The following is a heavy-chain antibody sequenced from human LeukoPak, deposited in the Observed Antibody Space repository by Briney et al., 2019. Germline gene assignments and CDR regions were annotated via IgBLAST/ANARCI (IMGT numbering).Heavy chain of an antibody. CDR3: ARESRHCSSTSCYTGFDFDY. CDR1: GYTFTSYD. CDR2: MNPNSGNT. D-gene: IGHD2-2*02. J-gene: IGHJ4*02. V-gene: IGHV1-8*01. Sequence: ASVKVSCKASGYTFTSYDINWVRQATGQGLEWMGWMNPNSGNTGYAQKFQGRVTMTRNTSISTAYMELSSLRSEDTAVYYCARESRHCSSTSCYTGFDFDYWGQGTLVTVSS.